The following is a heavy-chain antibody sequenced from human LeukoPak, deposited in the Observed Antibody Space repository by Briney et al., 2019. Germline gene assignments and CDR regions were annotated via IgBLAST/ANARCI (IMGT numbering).Heavy chain of an antibody. Sequence: ASVKVSCKSSGYTFSSYDLSWVRQATGQATGQGLEWLGWMNPLTGTTRFAQKFQGRITITRNTSINTDYMELSSLTFEDTAVYFCARGRVHRGQKKNAARWFDTWGQGTLVTVAS. V-gene: IGHV1-8*03. J-gene: IGHJ5*02. CDR2: MNPLTGTT. CDR3: ARGRVHRGQKKNAARWFDT. CDR1: GYTFSSYD. D-gene: IGHD3-10*01.